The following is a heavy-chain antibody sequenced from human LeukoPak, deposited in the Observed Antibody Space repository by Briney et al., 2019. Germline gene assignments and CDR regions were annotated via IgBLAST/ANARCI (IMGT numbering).Heavy chain of an antibody. J-gene: IGHJ3*01. CDR1: GYSIGSHHW. CDR3: ARTDSSGYDAFDV. D-gene: IGHD3-22*01. V-gene: IGHV4-28*05. CDR2: IYFSGSV. Sequence: SETLSLTCTVSGYSIGSHHWWGWIRQPPGKGLEWIGYIYFSGSVLDNPSLKSRVTLSVDKSKSQFSLRMTSVTAVDTAVYYCARTDSSGYDAFDVWGQGTMVTVSS.